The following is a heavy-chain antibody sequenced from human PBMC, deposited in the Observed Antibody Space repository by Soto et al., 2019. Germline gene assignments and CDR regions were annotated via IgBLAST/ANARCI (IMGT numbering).Heavy chain of an antibody. Sequence: GASVKVSCKASGYTFTSYYMHWVRQAPGQGLEWMGIINPSGGSTNYAQKFQGRVTITADESTSTVYMELRSLRSDDTAVFYCARELRITTAGPRPYDYWGQGTLVTVSS. D-gene: IGHD6-13*01. CDR1: GYTFTSYY. J-gene: IGHJ4*02. CDR3: ARELRITTAGPRPYDY. CDR2: INPSGGST. V-gene: IGHV1-46*01.